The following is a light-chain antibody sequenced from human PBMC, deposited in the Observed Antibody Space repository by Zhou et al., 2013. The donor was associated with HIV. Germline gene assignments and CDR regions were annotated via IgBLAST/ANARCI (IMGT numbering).Light chain of an antibody. J-gene: IGKJ4*01. Sequence: DIQMTQSPSTLSASVGDRVTITCRASQSISSWLAWYQQKPGKAPKLLIYSASTVQSGVPSRFSGSGSGTDFTFTISSLQPEDVATYYCQQYDNLPAAFGGGTKVEIK. CDR2: SAS. CDR1: QSISSW. CDR3: QQYDNLPAA. V-gene: IGKV1-5*01.